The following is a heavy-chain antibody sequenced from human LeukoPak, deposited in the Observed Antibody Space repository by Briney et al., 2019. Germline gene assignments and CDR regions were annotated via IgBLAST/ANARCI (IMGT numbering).Heavy chain of an antibody. J-gene: IGHJ4*02. CDR1: GFTFEDYA. CDR2: ISWNSGSI. D-gene: IGHD3-22*01. CDR3: AKDQIPNYYDSSGYLFDY. Sequence: PGRSLRLSCAASGFTFEDYAMHWVRQAPGKGLEWVSGISWNSGSIGYADSVKGRFTISRDNAKNSLYLQMNSLRAEDTALYYCAKDQIPNYYDSSGYLFDYWGQGTLVTVSS. V-gene: IGHV3-9*01.